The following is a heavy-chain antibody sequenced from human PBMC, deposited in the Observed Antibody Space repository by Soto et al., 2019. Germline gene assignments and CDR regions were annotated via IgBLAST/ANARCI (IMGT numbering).Heavy chain of an antibody. CDR3: ARVIGFGELLSGYYYYYGMDV. Sequence: ASVKVSCKASGYTFTSYDINWVRQATGQGLEWMGRMNPNSGNTGYAQKFQGRVTMTRNTSISTAYMELGSLRSEDTAVYYCARVIGFGELLSGYYYYYGMDVWGQGTTVTVSS. V-gene: IGHV1-8*01. J-gene: IGHJ6*02. CDR2: MNPNSGNT. D-gene: IGHD3-10*01. CDR1: GYTFTSYD.